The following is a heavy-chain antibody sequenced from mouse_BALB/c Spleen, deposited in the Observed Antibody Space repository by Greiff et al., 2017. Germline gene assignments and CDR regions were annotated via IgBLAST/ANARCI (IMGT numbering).Heavy chain of an antibody. Sequence: EVMLVESGGGLVQPGGSLKLSCAVSGFTFSSYTMSWVRQTPEKRLEWVAYISNGGGSTYYPDTVTGRFTISRDNAKNTLYLQMSSLKSEDTAMYNSARDNGKNTDWYIDVWGAETTVTVSS. D-gene: IGHD4-1*01. V-gene: IGHV5-12-2*01. CDR2: ISNGGGST. J-gene: IGHJ1*01. CDR3: ARDNGKNTDWYIDV. CDR1: GFTFSSYT.